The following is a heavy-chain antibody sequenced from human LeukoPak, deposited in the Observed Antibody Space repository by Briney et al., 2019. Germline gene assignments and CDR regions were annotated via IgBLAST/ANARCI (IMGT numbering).Heavy chain of an antibody. CDR1: GYSISSGYY. V-gene: IGHV4-38-2*02. Sequence: PSETLSLTCTVSGYSISSGYYWGWIRQPSGRGLEWIGSIYHSGNTYYNPSLKSRVTISVDTSKSQFSLKLNSVTAADTAVYYCASFYGDWRPFDYWGQGTLVTVSS. CDR2: IYHSGNT. D-gene: IGHD4-17*01. J-gene: IGHJ4*02. CDR3: ASFYGDWRPFDY.